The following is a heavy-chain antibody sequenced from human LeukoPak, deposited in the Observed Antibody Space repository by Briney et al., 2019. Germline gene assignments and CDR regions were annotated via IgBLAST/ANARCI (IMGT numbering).Heavy chain of an antibody. V-gene: IGHV3-23*01. D-gene: IGHD4/OR15-4a*01. CDR1: GGSISSYY. CDR2: VSGSGGNT. Sequence: PSETLSLTCTVSGGSISSYYWSWVRQAPGKGLEWVSSVSGSGGNTHYADSVKGRFTISRDNSKNTLSLQMNSLRAEDTAVYYCAKSGLSRLDYWGQGTLVTVSS. J-gene: IGHJ4*02. CDR3: AKSGLSRLDY.